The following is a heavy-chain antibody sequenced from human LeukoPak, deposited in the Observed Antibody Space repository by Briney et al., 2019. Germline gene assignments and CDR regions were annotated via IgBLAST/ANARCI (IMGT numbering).Heavy chain of an antibody. J-gene: IGHJ4*02. D-gene: IGHD2-15*01. CDR3: ASHCSGGSCYFAFDY. V-gene: IGHV4-39*01. CDR1: GGSISSSSYY. CDR2: IYYSGST. Sequence: SETLSLTCTVSGGSISSSSYYWGWIRQPPGKGLEWIGSIYYSGSTYYNPSLKSRVTISVDTSKNQFSLKLSSVTAADTAVYYCASHCSGGSCYFAFDYWGQGTLVTVSS.